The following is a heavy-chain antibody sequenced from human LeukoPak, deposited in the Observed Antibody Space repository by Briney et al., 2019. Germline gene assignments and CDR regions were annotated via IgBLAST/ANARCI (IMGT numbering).Heavy chain of an antibody. J-gene: IGHJ4*02. CDR3: ARGRRYCTNGVCYSDY. D-gene: IGHD2-8*01. Sequence: PGGSLRLSCAASGFTFSSYWMSWVRQAPGKGLEWVANIKQDGSEKYYVDSVKGRFTISRDNAKNSLYLQMNSLRAEDTAVYYCARGRRYCTNGVCYSDYWGQGTLVTVSS. CDR2: IKQDGSEK. CDR1: GFTFSSYW. V-gene: IGHV3-7*01.